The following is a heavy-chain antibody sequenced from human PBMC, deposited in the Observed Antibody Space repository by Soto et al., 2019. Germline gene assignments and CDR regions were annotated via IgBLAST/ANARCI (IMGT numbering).Heavy chain of an antibody. CDR2: ISANNGNT. CDR1: GYTFTSYD. V-gene: IGHV1-18*01. J-gene: IGHJ6*02. D-gene: IGHD2-2*03. CDR3: ARVGYCSSTSCSTRLGYYYGMDV. Sequence: ASVKVSCKASGYTFTSYDINWVRQATGQGLEWMGWISANNGNTSYAQKLQGRVTMTTDTSTSTAYMELRSLRSDDTAVYYCARVGYCSSTSCSTRLGYYYGMDVWGQGTTVTVSS.